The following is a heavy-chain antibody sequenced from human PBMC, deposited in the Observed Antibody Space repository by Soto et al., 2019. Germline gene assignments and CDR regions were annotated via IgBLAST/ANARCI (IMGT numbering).Heavy chain of an antibody. CDR2: ISGSGGST. Sequence: EVQLLESGGGLVQPGGSLRLSCAASGFTFSSYAMSWVRQAPGKGLEWVSAISGSGGSTYYADSVKGRFTISRDNSKNTLYLQMNSLRAEDTAVYYCAKRKVSMQLVPGWYFDLWGRGTLVTVSS. D-gene: IGHD6-6*01. J-gene: IGHJ2*01. CDR3: AKRKVSMQLVPGWYFDL. CDR1: GFTFSSYA. V-gene: IGHV3-23*01.